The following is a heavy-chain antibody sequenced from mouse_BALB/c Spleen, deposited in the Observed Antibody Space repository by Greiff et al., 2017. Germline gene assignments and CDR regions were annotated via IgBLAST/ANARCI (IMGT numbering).Heavy chain of an antibody. V-gene: IGHV14-1*02. D-gene: IGHD2-4*01. CDR1: GFNIKDYY. Sequence: VQLQQSGAELVRPGALVKLSCKASGFNIKDYYMHWVKQRPEQGLEWIGWIDPENGNTIYDPKFQGKASITADTSSNTAYLQLSSLTSEDTAVYYCARRSTMITTGFAYWGQGTLVTVSA. CDR3: ARRSTMITTGFAY. J-gene: IGHJ3*01. CDR2: IDPENGNT.